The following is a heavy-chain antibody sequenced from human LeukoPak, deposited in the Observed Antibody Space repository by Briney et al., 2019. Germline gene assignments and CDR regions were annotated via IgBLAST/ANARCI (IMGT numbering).Heavy chain of an antibody. D-gene: IGHD4-11*01. V-gene: IGHV4-30-4*01. J-gene: IGHJ6*03. CDR3: ARHPYSNYVYYYYYYMDV. CDR2: IYYSGST. CDR1: GGSISSGDYY. Sequence: SETLSLTCTVSGGSISSGDYYWSWIRQPPGKGLEWIGYIYYSGSTYYNPSLKSRVTISVDTSKNQFSLKLSSVTAADTAVYYCARHPYSNYVYYYYYYMDVWGKGTTVTVSS.